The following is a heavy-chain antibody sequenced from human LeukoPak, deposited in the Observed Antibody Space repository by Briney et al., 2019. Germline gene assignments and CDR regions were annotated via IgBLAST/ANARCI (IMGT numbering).Heavy chain of an antibody. Sequence: SETLSLTCTVSGGSISSYYWSWIRQPPGKGLEWIGYIYYSGSTNYNPSLKSRVTISVDTSKNQFSLKLSSVTAADTAVYYCARADYGDYYYYGMDVWGQGTTVTVSS. CDR2: IYYSGST. D-gene: IGHD4-17*01. CDR3: ARADYGDYYYYGMDV. J-gene: IGHJ6*02. CDR1: GGSISSYY. V-gene: IGHV4-59*01.